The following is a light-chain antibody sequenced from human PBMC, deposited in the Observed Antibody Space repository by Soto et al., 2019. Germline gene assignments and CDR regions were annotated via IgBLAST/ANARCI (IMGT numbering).Light chain of an antibody. Sequence: SVVRQAPSECRTSGPRVPNSFSGSSSNFGSNTVNWYQQLPGTAPKLLIYSNNQRPSGVPDRFSGSKSGTSASLAISGLQSEDEADYYCAAWDDSLSGYYVFGTGTKVTVL. V-gene: IGLV1-44*01. J-gene: IGLJ1*01. CDR3: AAWDDSLSGYYV. CDR1: SSNFGSNT. CDR2: SNN.